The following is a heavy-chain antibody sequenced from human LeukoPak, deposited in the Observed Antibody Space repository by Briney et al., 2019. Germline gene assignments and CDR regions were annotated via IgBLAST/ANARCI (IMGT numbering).Heavy chain of an antibody. D-gene: IGHD4-11*01. Sequence: ASVKVSCKASGYTFTSYDINWVRQATGEGVEWRGWMNRKSGNTGYTQKFQGRVTMTRNTSISTAYMELSSLRSEDTAVYYCARGGLYSSYPKARYYYYMDVWGKGTTVTVSS. V-gene: IGHV1-8*01. CDR2: MNRKSGNT. CDR1: GYTFTSYD. CDR3: ARGGLYSSYPKARYYYYMDV. J-gene: IGHJ6*03.